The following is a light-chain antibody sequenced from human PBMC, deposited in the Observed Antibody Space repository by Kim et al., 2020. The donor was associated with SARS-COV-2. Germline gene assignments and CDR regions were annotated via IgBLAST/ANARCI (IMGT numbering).Light chain of an antibody. CDR3: SSYTTSSTWL. V-gene: IGLV2-14*03. CDR1: SSDVGAYNY. CDR2: DVT. Sequence: QSALTQPASVSGSPGQSITISCTGTSSDVGAYNYVSWYQQHPGKAPKVMIYDVTKRPSGVSDRLSGSKSGNTASLTISGLQAEDEADYYCSSYTTSSTWLFGGVTKVTVL. J-gene: IGLJ3*02.